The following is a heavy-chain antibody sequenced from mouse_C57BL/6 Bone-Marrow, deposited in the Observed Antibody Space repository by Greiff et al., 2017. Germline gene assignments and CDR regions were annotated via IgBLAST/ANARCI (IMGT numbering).Heavy chain of an antibody. Sequence: QVQLQQSGAELVRPGTSVKMSCTASGYTFTNYWIGWAKQRPGHGLEWIGDICPGGGYTTYNEKFKGKATLTGYKSYSTAYMQFSNLTSEDSAIYYCARWDSSCYGFAYWGQGTLATVSA. CDR3: ARWDSSCYGFAY. J-gene: IGHJ3*01. CDR2: ICPGGGYT. V-gene: IGHV1-63*01. CDR1: GYTFTNYW. D-gene: IGHD3-2*02.